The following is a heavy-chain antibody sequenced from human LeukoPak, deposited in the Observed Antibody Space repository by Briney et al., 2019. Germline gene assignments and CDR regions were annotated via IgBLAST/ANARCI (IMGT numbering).Heavy chain of an antibody. CDR3: ASELSGSYYQ. V-gene: IGHV4-39*01. J-gene: IGHJ4*02. CDR1: GGSISSSSYY. CDR2: IYYSGST. D-gene: IGHD1-26*01. Sequence: PSETLSLTCTVSGGSISSSSYYWGWIRQPPGKGLEWIGSIYYSGSTYYNPSLKSRVTISVDTSKNQFSLKLSSVTAADTAVYYCASELSGSYYQWGQGTLVTVSS.